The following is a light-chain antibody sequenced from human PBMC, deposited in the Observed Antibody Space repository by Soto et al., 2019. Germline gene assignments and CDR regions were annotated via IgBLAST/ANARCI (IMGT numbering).Light chain of an antibody. CDR2: GAS. J-gene: IGKJ5*01. CDR1: ESVGRN. Sequence: EIVMTQSPASLSLSPGERATLSCRASESVGRNLAWYQQKPGQAPRLLIYGASTRATAIPPRFSGTGSGTDFTLTISSLQSEDFAIYYCQQANSFPITFGQGTRLEI. V-gene: IGKV3-15*01. CDR3: QQANSFPIT.